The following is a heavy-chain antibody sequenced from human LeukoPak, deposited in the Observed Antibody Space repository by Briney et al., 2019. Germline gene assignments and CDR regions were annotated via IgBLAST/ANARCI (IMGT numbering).Heavy chain of an antibody. V-gene: IGHV4-38-2*02. Sequence: SETLSLTCTVSGYSISSGYYWAWNRQPPGKGLEWIGTIYHSGITFYNPSLRGRVIISVDTSKNQFSLKLSSVTAADTAVYYCARHGGSSSWKKMYYYYMDVWGKGTTVTISS. D-gene: IGHD6-13*01. CDR1: GYSISSGYY. J-gene: IGHJ6*03. CDR2: IYHSGIT. CDR3: ARHGGSSSWKKMYYYYMDV.